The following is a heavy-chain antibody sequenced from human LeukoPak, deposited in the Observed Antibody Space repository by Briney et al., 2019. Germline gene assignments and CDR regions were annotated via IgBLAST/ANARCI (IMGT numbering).Heavy chain of an antibody. Sequence: SETLSLTCTVSGVSISSGGYYWSWIRQHPGKGLEWIGYIYYSGSTYYNPSLKSRVTISVETSKNQFSLKLSSVTAADTAVYYWARLTYYYDSSGYYANWFDPWGQGTLVTVSS. V-gene: IGHV4-31*03. J-gene: IGHJ5*02. CDR1: GVSISSGGYY. D-gene: IGHD3-22*01. CDR3: ARLTYYYDSSGYYANWFDP. CDR2: IYYSGST.